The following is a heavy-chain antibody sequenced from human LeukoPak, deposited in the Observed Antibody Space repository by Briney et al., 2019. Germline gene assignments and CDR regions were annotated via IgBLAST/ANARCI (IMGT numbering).Heavy chain of an antibody. CDR2: INPNSGGT. D-gene: IGHD6-13*01. Sequence: GASAKVSCKASGYTFTGYYMHWVRQAPGQGLEWMGWINPNSGGTNYAQKFQGRVTMTRDTSISTAYMELSRLRSDDTAVYYCARSRTPISSWYDAIDYWGQGTLVTVSS. CDR1: GYTFTGYY. J-gene: IGHJ4*02. V-gene: IGHV1-2*02. CDR3: ARSRTPISSWYDAIDY.